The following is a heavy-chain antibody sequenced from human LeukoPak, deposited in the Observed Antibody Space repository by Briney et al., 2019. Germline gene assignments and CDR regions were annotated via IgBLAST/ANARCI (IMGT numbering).Heavy chain of an antibody. Sequence: SETLSLTCAVYGGSFSGYYWSWIRQPPGKGLEWIGEINHSGSTNYNPSLKSRVTISVDTSKNQFSLRLSSVTAADTAVYYCARRGPARVLMVYAIRGYFDYWGQGTLVTVSS. CDR2: INHSGST. CDR1: GGSFSGYY. CDR3: ARRGPARVLMVYAIRGYFDY. D-gene: IGHD2-8*01. V-gene: IGHV4-34*01. J-gene: IGHJ4*02.